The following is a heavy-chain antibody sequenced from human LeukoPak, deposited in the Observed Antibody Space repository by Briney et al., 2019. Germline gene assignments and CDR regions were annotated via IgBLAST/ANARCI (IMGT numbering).Heavy chain of an antibody. J-gene: IGHJ4*02. D-gene: IGHD1-26*01. Sequence: SETLSLTCTVSGVSISSSNSYWGWIRQPPGKGLEWIGSIYYSGNTYYNASLKSQVSISIDMSKNQFSLKLTSVTAADTAVYYCARSRNAWEHGSFDYWGQGTLVTVSS. CDR2: IYYSGNT. CDR1: GVSISSSNSY. V-gene: IGHV4-39*01. CDR3: ARSRNAWEHGSFDY.